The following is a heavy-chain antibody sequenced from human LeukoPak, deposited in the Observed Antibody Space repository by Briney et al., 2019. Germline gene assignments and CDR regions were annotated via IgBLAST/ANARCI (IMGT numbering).Heavy chain of an antibody. J-gene: IGHJ3*02. CDR3: AKVKVGTAMVDAFDI. CDR1: GFTFNSYG. V-gene: IGHV3-23*01. CDR2: VSGGRGST. D-gene: IGHD5-18*01. Sequence: PGGSLRLSCVTSGFTFNSYGMSWVRQAPGKGLEWVAAVSGGRGSTHYADSVKGRFTISRDNSKNTLYLQMNSLRAEDTAVYYCAKVKVGTAMVDAFDIWGQGTMVTVSS.